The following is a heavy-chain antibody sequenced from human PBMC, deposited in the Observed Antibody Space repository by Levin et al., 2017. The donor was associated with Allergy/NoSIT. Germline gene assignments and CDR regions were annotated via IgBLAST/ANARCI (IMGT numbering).Heavy chain of an antibody. CDR1: GFTFSIYA. CDR2: VSGSGNST. Sequence: GESLKISCAASGFTFSIYAMSWVRQAPGKGLEWVSAVSGSGNSTYYADSVKGRFTISRDNSKNTLYLQMNSLRAEDTAVYYCAKDWALVVVAPYFDYWGQGTLVTVSS. J-gene: IGHJ4*02. D-gene: IGHD2-15*01. V-gene: IGHV3-23*01. CDR3: AKDWALVVVAPYFDY.